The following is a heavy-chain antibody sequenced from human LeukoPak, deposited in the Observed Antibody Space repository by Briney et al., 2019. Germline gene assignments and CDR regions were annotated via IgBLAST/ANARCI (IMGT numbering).Heavy chain of an antibody. D-gene: IGHD1-26*01. CDR1: GFTISNNY. Sequence: PGGSLRLPCAASGFTISNNYMNWVRQAPGKGLEWVAVIWHDGSKFYVDSVKGRFTISRDNSKNTLYLQMNSLRTEDTAVYYCGRGKASGGYSEYGLDALEMWGQGTMVTVSS. CDR3: GRGKASGGYSEYGLDALEM. J-gene: IGHJ3*02. V-gene: IGHV3-33*08. CDR2: IWHDGSK.